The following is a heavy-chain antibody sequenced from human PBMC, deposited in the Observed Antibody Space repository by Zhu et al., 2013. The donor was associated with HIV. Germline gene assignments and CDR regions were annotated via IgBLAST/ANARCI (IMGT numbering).Heavy chain of an antibody. CDR1: GGTFSSYA. J-gene: IGHJ3*02. CDR3: ARDRELEYSSSSVPFDI. CDR2: IIPIFGIA. Sequence: QVQLVQSGAEVKKPGSSVKVSCKASGGTFSSYAISWVRQAPGQGLEWMGWIIPIFGIANYAQKFQGRVTITADESTSTAYMELSSLRSEDTAVYYCARDRELEYSSSSVPFDIWGQGTMVTVSS. D-gene: IGHD6-6*01. V-gene: IGHV1-69*12.